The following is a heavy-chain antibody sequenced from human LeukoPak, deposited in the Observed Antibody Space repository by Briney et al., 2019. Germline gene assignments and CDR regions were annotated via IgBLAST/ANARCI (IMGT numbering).Heavy chain of an antibody. D-gene: IGHD3-22*01. V-gene: IGHV3-21*01. J-gene: IGHJ3*02. Sequence: GGSLRLSCAASGFTFSRYSMNWVRQAPGKGLQWVSSISSSSSYIYYADSVKGRFTISRDNAKNSLYLQMNSLRAEDTAVYYCAREFYDSTVYYLEAFDIWGQGTMVTVSS. CDR3: AREFYDSTVYYLEAFDI. CDR1: GFTFSRYS. CDR2: ISSSSSYI.